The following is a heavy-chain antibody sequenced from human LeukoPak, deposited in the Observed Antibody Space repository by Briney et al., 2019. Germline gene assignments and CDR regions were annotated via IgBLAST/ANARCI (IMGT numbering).Heavy chain of an antibody. V-gene: IGHV4-4*07. Sequence: SETLSLTCTVSGGSISSYYWSWIRQPAGKGLEWFGRIYTSGSTNYNPSLKSRVTMSVDTSKNQFSLKLSSVTAADTAVYYCARDLWQLRYMDVWGKGTTVTVSS. J-gene: IGHJ6*03. CDR1: GGSISSYY. D-gene: IGHD6-6*01. CDR2: IYTSGST. CDR3: ARDLWQLRYMDV.